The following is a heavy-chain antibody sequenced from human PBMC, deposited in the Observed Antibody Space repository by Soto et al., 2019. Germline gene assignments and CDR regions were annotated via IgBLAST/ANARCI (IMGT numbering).Heavy chain of an antibody. J-gene: IGHJ6*02. Sequence: PVGSLRRSCAASGCSFSDYYMNWIRQAPGKGLEWISYISGSGSTIHYADSVKGRFTISRDNGKNSLYLQINSLTVEDTAVYYCARDLRSRLPTYIYHGMDVWGQGTTVTVSS. CDR3: ARDLRSRLPTYIYHGMDV. V-gene: IGHV3-11*01. D-gene: IGHD2-15*01. CDR1: GCSFSDYY. CDR2: ISGSGSTI.